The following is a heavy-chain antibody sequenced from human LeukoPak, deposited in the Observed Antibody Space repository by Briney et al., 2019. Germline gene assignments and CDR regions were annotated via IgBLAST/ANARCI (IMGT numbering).Heavy chain of an antibody. CDR3: ASGVYSGRDACPFDY. D-gene: IGHD1-26*01. J-gene: IGHJ4*02. Sequence: GGSLRLSCAASGFTFRSYAMNWVRQAPGKGLEWVSGISGSGDSTYSADSVKGRFTVSRDNSKNTLYLQMICLRAEDTAVYYCASGVYSGRDACPFDYWGQGILVTVSS. CDR2: ISGSGDST. CDR1: GFTFRSYA. V-gene: IGHV3-23*01.